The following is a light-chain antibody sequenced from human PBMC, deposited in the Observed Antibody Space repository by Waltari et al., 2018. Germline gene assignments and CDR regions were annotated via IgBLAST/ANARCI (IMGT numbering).Light chain of an antibody. CDR3: QHYVRLPVS. CDR2: DAS. V-gene: IGKV3-20*01. J-gene: IGKJ1*01. Sequence: EIVLTQSPGTLSLSPGARATLSCRASQSVGKFLAWYQQKPGHAPRLLIYDASIRATGIPDRFSGSGSGTDFSLTISRLEPEDFALYYCQHYVRLPVSFGQGTKVGIK. CDR1: QSVGKF.